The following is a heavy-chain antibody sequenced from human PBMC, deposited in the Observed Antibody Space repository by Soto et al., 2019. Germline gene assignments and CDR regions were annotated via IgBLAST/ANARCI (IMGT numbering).Heavy chain of an antibody. J-gene: IGHJ4*02. D-gene: IGHD6-13*01. CDR1: GYTFSSYG. CDR3: ARVLTAAGFDY. Sequence: QVQLVQSGAEVKKPGASVKVSCKASGYTFSSYGITWGRQAPGQGLEWMGWISTYNGHTNYAQKLQGRVTMTTDTSTTTAYMELRSMRSDDTAVYYCARVLTAAGFDYWGQGTLVTVSS. V-gene: IGHV1-18*01. CDR2: ISTYNGHT.